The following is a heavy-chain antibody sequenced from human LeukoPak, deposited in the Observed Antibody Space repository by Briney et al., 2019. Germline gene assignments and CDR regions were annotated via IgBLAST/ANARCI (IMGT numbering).Heavy chain of an antibody. J-gene: IGHJ4*02. D-gene: IGHD2-15*01. CDR1: GYTFTSYG. CDR3: ARAGYCSGGSCYGGMNY. Sequence: ASVKVSCKASGYTFTSYGISWVRQAPGQGLEWMGWINPNSGGTNYAQKFQGRVTKTRDTSISTAYMELSRLRSDDTAVYYCARAGYCSGGSCYGGMNYWGQGTLVTVSS. V-gene: IGHV1-2*02. CDR2: INPNSGGT.